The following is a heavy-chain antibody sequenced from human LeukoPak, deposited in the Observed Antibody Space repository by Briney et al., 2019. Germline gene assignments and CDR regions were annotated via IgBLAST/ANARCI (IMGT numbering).Heavy chain of an antibody. CDR3: ARIPGGSGSQFDY. D-gene: IGHD3-10*01. J-gene: IGHJ4*02. CDR2: INSDGYSI. V-gene: IGHV3-74*01. Sequence: GGSLRLSCAVSGFTFSSYWMHWVRQVPGEGLVWVSRINSDGYSIGYADSVKGRFTISRDNAKNTLYLQMNSLRAEDTAVYYCARIPGGSGSQFDYWGQGTLVTVSS. CDR1: GFTFSSYW.